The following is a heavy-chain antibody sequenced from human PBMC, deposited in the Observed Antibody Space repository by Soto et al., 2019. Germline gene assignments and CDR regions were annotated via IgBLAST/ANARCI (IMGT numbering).Heavy chain of an antibody. V-gene: IGHV3-74*01. J-gene: IGHJ3*02. CDR3: ARWENTILVAFDI. Sequence: VQLVESGGGLVQPGGSLRLSCAASGFTFSSYWMHWVRQAPGKGLVWVSRINSDGSSTSYADSVKGRFTISRDNAKNTLYLQMNSLRAEDTAVYYCARWENTILVAFDIWGQGTMVTVSS. CDR2: INSDGSST. CDR1: GFTFSSYW. D-gene: IGHD3-3*01.